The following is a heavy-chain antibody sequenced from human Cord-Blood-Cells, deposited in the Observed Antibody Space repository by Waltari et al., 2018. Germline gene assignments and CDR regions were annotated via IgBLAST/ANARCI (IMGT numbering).Heavy chain of an antibody. Sequence: EVQLVESGGGLVQPGGSVHVALSALGFTFSGSAMHWVRPASGKGLEWVGRIRSKANSYATAYAASVKGRFTISRDDSKNTAYLQMNSLKTEDTAVYYCTRRITGDAFDIWGQGTMVTVSS. CDR2: IRSKANSYAT. CDR3: TRRITGDAFDI. J-gene: IGHJ3*02. D-gene: IGHD1-20*01. V-gene: IGHV3-73*02. CDR1: GFTFSGSA.